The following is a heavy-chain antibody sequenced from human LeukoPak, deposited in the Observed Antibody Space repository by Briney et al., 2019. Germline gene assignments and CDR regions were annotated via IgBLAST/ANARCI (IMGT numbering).Heavy chain of an antibody. D-gene: IGHD3-10*01. V-gene: IGHV4-59*02. J-gene: IGHJ6*03. Sequence: PSETLSLTCTVSGGSVTDYYWSWIRQPPRKGLEWSGYIYYSGSTNYNPSLKSRVTISVDTSKNQFSLKLSSVTAADTAVYYCARDKKSYYYGSGGYYMDFWGKGTTVTVSS. CDR3: ARDKKSYYYGSGGYYMDF. CDR2: IYYSGST. CDR1: GGSVTDYY.